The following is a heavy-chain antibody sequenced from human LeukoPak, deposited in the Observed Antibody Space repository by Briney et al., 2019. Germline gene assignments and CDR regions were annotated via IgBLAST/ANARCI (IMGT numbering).Heavy chain of an antibody. CDR3: ARVKYYYFDY. CDR2: INHRGST. V-gene: IGHV4-34*01. Sequence: SETLSLTCAVYGGSFSGYYWSWIRQPPGKGLEWIGEINHRGSTNYNPSLKSRVTISVDTSKNQFSLKLSSVTAADTAVYYCARVKYYYFDYWGQGTLVTVSS. CDR1: GGSFSGYY. J-gene: IGHJ4*02. D-gene: IGHD3-10*01.